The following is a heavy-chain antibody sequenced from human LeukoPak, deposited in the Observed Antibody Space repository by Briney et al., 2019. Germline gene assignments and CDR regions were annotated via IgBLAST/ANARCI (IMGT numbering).Heavy chain of an antibody. CDR3: TTVFWSYYYDSSGYNVY. J-gene: IGHJ4*02. CDR2: IKSKTNGGTT. CDR1: GFTFSNTW. V-gene: IGHV3-15*01. Sequence: GGSLRLSCAASGFTFSNTWMSWVRQAPGKGLEWVGRIKSKTNGGTTDYAAPVKGRFTISRDDSKNTLYLQMNSLKTEDTAVYYCTTVFWSYYYDSSGYNVYWGQGTLVTVSS. D-gene: IGHD3-22*01.